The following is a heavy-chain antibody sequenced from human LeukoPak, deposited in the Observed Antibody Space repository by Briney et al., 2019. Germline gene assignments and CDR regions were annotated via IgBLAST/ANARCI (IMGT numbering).Heavy chain of an antibody. V-gene: IGHV1-18*01. CDR2: VSASNGHT. Sequence: ASVKVSCKAFGFSLDTYGVHWVRQAPGQGLEWMGRVSASNGHTLYVQKLQGRVTMTTDTSTSTAYMELTSLRSDDTAVYYCARRGGSYYNYWGQGTLVTVSS. CDR3: ARRGGSYYNY. J-gene: IGHJ4*02. CDR1: GFSLDTYG. D-gene: IGHD3-10*01.